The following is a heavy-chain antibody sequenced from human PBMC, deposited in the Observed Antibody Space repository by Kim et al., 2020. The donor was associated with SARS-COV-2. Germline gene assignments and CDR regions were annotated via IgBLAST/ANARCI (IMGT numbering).Heavy chain of an antibody. CDR3: ARGRDGYSHVVY. V-gene: IGHV3-30-3*01. CDR2: ISYDGSNK. D-gene: IGHD4-4*01. CDR1: GFTFSNYA. J-gene: IGHJ4*02. Sequence: GGSLRLSCAASGFTFSNYAMHWVRQAPGKGLEWVAVISYDGSNKYYADSVKGRFTISRDNSKNTLYLQMNSLRAEDTAVYYCARGRDGYSHVVYWGQGTLVTVSS.